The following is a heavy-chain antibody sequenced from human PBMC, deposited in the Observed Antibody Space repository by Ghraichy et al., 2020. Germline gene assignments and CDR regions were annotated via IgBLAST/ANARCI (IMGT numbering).Heavy chain of an antibody. D-gene: IGHD3-3*01. CDR2: INHSGST. CDR3: ARKRGLEWLLYHYGMDV. V-gene: IGHV4-34*01. CDR1: GGSFSGYY. Sequence: SETLSLTCAVYGGSFSGYYWSWIRQPPGKGLEWIGEINHSGSTNYNPSLKSRVTISVDTSKNQFSLKLSSVTAADTAVYYCARKRGLEWLLYHYGMDVWGQGTTVTVSS. J-gene: IGHJ6*02.